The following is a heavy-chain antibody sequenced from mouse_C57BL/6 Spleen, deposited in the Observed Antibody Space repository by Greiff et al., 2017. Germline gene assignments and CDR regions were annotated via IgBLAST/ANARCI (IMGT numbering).Heavy chain of an antibody. D-gene: IGHD1-1*01. CDR3: ARGGGSGYSGFAD. CDR2: IDPSASYT. Sequence: QVQLQQPGAELVMPGASVKLSCKASGYTFTSYWMHWVQQRPGQGLEWIGEIDPSASYTNYNHKFKGKSTLTVDKSSSTAYMQLSSLTDEDAAVYYGARGGGSGYSGFADWGKGTLVTVAA. J-gene: IGHJ3*01. V-gene: IGHV1-69*01. CDR1: GYTFTSYW.